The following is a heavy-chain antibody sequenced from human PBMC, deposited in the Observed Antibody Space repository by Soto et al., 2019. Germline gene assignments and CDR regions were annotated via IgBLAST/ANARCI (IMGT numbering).Heavy chain of an antibody. Sequence: SETLSLTCTVSGGSISSYYWSWIRQPPGKGLEWIGYIYYSGSTNYNPSLKSRVTISVDTSKNQFSLKLSSVTAADTAVYYCARDRSYYGSGSYRNYGMDVWGQGTTVTVSS. J-gene: IGHJ6*02. CDR3: ARDRSYYGSGSYRNYGMDV. D-gene: IGHD3-10*01. V-gene: IGHV4-59*01. CDR2: IYYSGST. CDR1: GGSISSYY.